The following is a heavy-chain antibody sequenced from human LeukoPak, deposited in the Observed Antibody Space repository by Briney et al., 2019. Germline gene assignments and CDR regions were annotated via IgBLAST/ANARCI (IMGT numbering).Heavy chain of an antibody. Sequence: GGSLRLSCAGSGFMFSSYAMSWVRQAPGKGLEWVSAISGSGDSTYYADSVKGRFIISRDNSMNTLYLQMNSLRAEDTAVYYCAKESSIMTSWGQGTLVTVSS. CDR2: ISGSGDST. D-gene: IGHD3-10*01. CDR1: GFMFSSYA. CDR3: AKESSIMTS. J-gene: IGHJ5*02. V-gene: IGHV3-23*01.